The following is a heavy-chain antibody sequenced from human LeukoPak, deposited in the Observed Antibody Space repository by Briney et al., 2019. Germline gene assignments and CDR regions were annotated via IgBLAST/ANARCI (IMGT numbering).Heavy chain of an antibody. V-gene: IGHV4-59*01. CDR1: GGSISTYY. CDR2: IYYSGST. CDR3: ARARDVYYDRAFDI. Sequence: SETLSLTCTVSGGSISTYYWSWIRQPPGKGLEWIGYIYYSGSTNYNPSLKSRVTISVDTSKNQFSLKLSSVTAADTAVYYCARARDVYYDRAFDIWGQGTMVTFSS. J-gene: IGHJ3*02. D-gene: IGHD3-22*01.